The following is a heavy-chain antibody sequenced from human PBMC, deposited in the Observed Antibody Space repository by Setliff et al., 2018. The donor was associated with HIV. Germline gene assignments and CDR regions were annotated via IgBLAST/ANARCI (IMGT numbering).Heavy chain of an antibody. V-gene: IGHV3-23*01. CDR1: GFDFSSHA. Sequence: GGSLRLSCAASGFDFSSHAMSCGRQAPGKGLEWLSVISGHTINVYYADSVKGRFTISRDNSKNTLYLQLNSLSAEDTAIYFCAKRPAGSNTWYHFDTWGQGTLVTVSS. J-gene: IGHJ4*02. CDR3: AKRPAGSNTWYHFDT. CDR2: ISGHTINV. D-gene: IGHD6-13*01.